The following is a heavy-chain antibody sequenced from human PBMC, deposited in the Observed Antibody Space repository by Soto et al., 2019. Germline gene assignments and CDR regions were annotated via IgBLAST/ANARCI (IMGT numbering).Heavy chain of an antibody. Sequence: ASVKVSCKASGYTFTSYGISWVRQAPGQGLEWMGWISAYNGNTNYAQKLQGRVTMTTDTSTSTAYMELRSLRSDDTAVYYCAGGGGIRYCSGGSCYSDWFDPWGQGTLVTVS. V-gene: IGHV1-18*01. CDR1: GYTFTSYG. J-gene: IGHJ5*02. CDR3: AGGGGIRYCSGGSCYSDWFDP. CDR2: ISAYNGNT. D-gene: IGHD2-15*01.